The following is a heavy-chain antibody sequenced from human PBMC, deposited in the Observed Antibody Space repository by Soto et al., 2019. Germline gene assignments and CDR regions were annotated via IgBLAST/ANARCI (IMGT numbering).Heavy chain of an antibody. CDR2: IYRDGST. CDR1: EITVGSSY. D-gene: IGHD3-16*01. J-gene: IGHJ4*02. Sequence: PGGSLRLSCAVSEITVGSSYMSWVRQAPGKGLEWVSVIYRDGSTYYADSVKGRFTISRDNSKNTLYLQMNSLRDDDTAVYYCARGGTPIDYWGQGTLVTVSS. V-gene: IGHV3-66*01. CDR3: ARGGTPIDY.